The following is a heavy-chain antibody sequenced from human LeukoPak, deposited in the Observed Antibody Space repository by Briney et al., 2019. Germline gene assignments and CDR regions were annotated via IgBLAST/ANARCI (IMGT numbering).Heavy chain of an antibody. CDR3: ARPTTDTYYYDSSGYYYGRCAFDI. J-gene: IGHJ3*02. D-gene: IGHD3-22*01. CDR2: ISAYNGNT. CDR1: GYTFTSYG. V-gene: IGHV1-18*01. Sequence: GASVKVSCKASGYTFTSYGISWVRQAPGQGLEWMGWISAYNGNTNYAQKLQGRVTMTTDTSTSTAYMELRSLRSDDTAVYYCARPTTDTYYYDSSGYYYGRCAFDIWAKGQWSPSLQ.